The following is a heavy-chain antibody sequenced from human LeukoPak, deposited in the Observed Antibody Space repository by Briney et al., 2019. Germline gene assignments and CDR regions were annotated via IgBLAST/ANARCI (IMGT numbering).Heavy chain of an antibody. CDR1: GLTFSGSA. J-gene: IGHJ4*02. Sequence: PGGSLRLSCAASGLTFSGSAVHWVRQASGKGLEWVGRIRSKANSYATAYAASVKGRFTISRDDSKNTAYLQMNSLKTEDTAVYYCTSDMTTVTTTSPDYWGQGTLVTVSS. D-gene: IGHD4-17*01. V-gene: IGHV3-73*01. CDR3: TSDMTTVTTTSPDY. CDR2: IRSKANSYAT.